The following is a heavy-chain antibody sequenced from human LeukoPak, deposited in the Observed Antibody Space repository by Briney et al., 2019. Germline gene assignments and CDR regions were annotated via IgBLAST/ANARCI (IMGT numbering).Heavy chain of an antibody. CDR2: IFYTGST. D-gene: IGHD3-16*02. CDR3: ASHTSGDYRYYFDY. V-gene: IGHV4-59*05. Sequence: LRLSCVASGFTFSSYSMNWVRQAPGKGLEWIGSIFYTGSTYYSPSLRSRVNISKDTSNNQFSLNLSAVTAADTAVYYCASHTSGDYRYYFDYWGQGTLVTVSS. J-gene: IGHJ4*02. CDR1: GFTFSSYSMN.